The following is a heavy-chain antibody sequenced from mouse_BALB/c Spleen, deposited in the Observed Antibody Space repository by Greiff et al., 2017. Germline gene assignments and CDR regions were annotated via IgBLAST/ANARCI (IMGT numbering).Heavy chain of an antibody. CDR2: ISSGGSYT. V-gene: IGHV5-9-4*01. J-gene: IGHJ4*01. D-gene: IGHD4-1*01. CDR1: GFTFSSYA. Sequence: DVKLVESGGGLVKPGGSLKLSCAASGFTFSSYAMSWVRQSPEKRLEWVAEISSGGSYTYYPDTVTGRFTISRDNAKNTLYLEMSSLRSEDTAMYYCARDLTGEMDYWGQGTSVTVSS. CDR3: ARDLTGEMDY.